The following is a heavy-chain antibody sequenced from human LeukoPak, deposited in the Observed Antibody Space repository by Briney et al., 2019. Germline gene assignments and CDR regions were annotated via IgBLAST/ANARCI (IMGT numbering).Heavy chain of an antibody. CDR2: ISYDGSNK. J-gene: IGHJ4*02. Sequence: GGSLRLSCAASGFTFSSYSMNWVRQAPGKGLEWVAVISYDGSNKYYADSVKGRFTISRDNSKNTLYLQMNSLRAEDTAVYYCARDGYSGYASYYFDYWGQGTLVTVSS. CDR1: GFTFSSYS. CDR3: ARDGYSGYASYYFDY. D-gene: IGHD5-12*01. V-gene: IGHV3-30*03.